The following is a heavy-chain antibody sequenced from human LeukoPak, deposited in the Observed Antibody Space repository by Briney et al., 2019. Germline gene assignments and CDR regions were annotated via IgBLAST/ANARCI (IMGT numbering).Heavy chain of an antibody. Sequence: GGSLRLSCTVSGFTFSTYWMTWVRQAPGKGLEWVSAISGSGGSTYYADSVKGRFTISRDNSKNTLYLQMNSLRAEDTTVYYCTKGTIWLPFDYWGQGTLVTVSS. J-gene: IGHJ4*02. V-gene: IGHV3-23*01. D-gene: IGHD5-18*01. CDR2: ISGSGGST. CDR1: GFTFSTYW. CDR3: TKGTIWLPFDY.